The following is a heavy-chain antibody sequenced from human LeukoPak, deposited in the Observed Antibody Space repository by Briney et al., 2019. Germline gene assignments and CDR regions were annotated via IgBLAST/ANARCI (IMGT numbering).Heavy chain of an antibody. Sequence: PGGSLRLSCAASGFTFSSYSMNWVRQAPGKGLEWVSYISSSSSTIYYADSVKGRFTISRDNAKNSLYLQMNSLRAEDTAVYYCARDLVSAFDYWGQGTLVTVSS. V-gene: IGHV3-48*04. J-gene: IGHJ4*02. CDR1: GFTFSSYS. D-gene: IGHD6-6*01. CDR2: ISSSSSTI. CDR3: ARDLVSAFDY.